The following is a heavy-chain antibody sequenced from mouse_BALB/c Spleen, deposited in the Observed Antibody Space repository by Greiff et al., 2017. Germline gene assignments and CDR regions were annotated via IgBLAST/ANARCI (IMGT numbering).Heavy chain of an antibody. J-gene: IGHJ2*01. D-gene: IGHD2-4*01. V-gene: IGHV1-12*01. CDR2: IYPGNGDT. CDR3: ARGVYYDYCYFDY. Sequence: LHQPGAELVKPGASVKMSCKASGYTFTSYNMHWVKQTPGQGLEWIGAIYPGNGDTSYNQKFKGKATLTADKSSSTAYMQLSSLTSEDSAVYYCARGVYYDYCYFDYWGQGTTLTVSS. CDR1: GYTFTSYN.